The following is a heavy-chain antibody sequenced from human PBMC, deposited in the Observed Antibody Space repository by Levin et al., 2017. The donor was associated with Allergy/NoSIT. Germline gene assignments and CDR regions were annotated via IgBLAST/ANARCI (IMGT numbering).Heavy chain of an antibody. CDR3: ARDRVITSGSTYYDYGVDG. CDR2: LSDSGNS. CDR1: GGSISSYF. J-gene: IGHJ6*02. Sequence: SETLSLTCTVSGGSISSYFWSWIRQPPGKGPEWIGHLSDSGNSNYNPSLRSRVTISVDTSKNQFSLKLTSVTAADTAVYYCARDRVITSGSTYYDYGVDGWGQGTTVTVSS. V-gene: IGHV4-59*01. D-gene: IGHD2-2*01.